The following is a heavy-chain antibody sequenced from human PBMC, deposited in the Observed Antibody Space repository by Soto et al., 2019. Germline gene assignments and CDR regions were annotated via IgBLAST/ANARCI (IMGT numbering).Heavy chain of an antibody. CDR2: ISGSGGST. V-gene: IGHV3-23*01. CDR1: GFTFSSYA. CDR3: AKSVRNIVVVPAAPYYYGMDV. Sequence: PGGSLRLSCAASGFTFSSYARSWVRQAPGKGLEWVSAISGSGGSTYYADSVKGRFTISRDNSKNTLYLQMNSLRAEDTAVYYCAKSVRNIVVVPAAPYYYGMDVWGQGTTVTVSS. J-gene: IGHJ6*02. D-gene: IGHD2-2*01.